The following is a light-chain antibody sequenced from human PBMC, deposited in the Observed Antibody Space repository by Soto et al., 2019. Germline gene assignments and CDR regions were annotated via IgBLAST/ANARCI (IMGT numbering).Light chain of an antibody. Sequence: EIGMTQSPATLSVSPGEIATLSCRPSQSVSSNLAWYQQKPGQAPRLLIYGASTRATGIPARFSGSGSGTEFNLTISRLQSDYFEFYCCQQYNNWPRTFCQGTKLDIQ. CDR2: GAS. J-gene: IGKJ1*01. CDR1: QSVSSN. V-gene: IGKV3-15*01. CDR3: QQYNNWPRT.